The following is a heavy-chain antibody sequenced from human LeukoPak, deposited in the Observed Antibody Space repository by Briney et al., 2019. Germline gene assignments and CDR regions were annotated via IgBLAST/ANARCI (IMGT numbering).Heavy chain of an antibody. J-gene: IGHJ4*02. CDR1: GGSVSSGSYY. CDR2: IYYSGST. CDR3: ADYRGSGSYFDY. D-gene: IGHD3-10*01. V-gene: IGHV4-61*01. Sequence: PSETLSLTCTVSGGSVSSGSYYWSWIRQPPGKGLEWIGFIYYSGSTNYNPSLKSRVTISIDTSNNQFSLKLSSVTAADTAVYYCADYRGSGSYFDYWGQGALVTVSS.